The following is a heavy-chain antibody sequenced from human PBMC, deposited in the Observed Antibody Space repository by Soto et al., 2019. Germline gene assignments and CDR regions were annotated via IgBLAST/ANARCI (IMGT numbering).Heavy chain of an antibody. D-gene: IGHD5-12*01. V-gene: IGHV3-33*01. CDR3: ARPVATSNYYYTMDV. J-gene: IGHJ6*02. CDR2: IWYDGTDK. Sequence: GGSLRLSCAASGFSFSNYDMHWVRQAPGKGLEWVAVIWYDGTDKYYADSVKGRFTISRDNSKNTLYLQVNSLRVEDTAVYYCARPVATSNYYYTMDVWGQGTTVTVSS. CDR1: GFSFSNYD.